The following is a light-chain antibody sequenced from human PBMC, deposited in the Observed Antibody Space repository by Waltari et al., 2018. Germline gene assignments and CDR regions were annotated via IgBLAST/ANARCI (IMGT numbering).Light chain of an antibody. CDR2: KTS. CDR3: QQSDGIPFT. Sequence: DIKMTQSPSSLSASVGDTVTITCRASQSVGRLLNWYQQRPGEAPNLLIYKTSNLQGGVPSRFSGSGSGTDFTLTIDSLQPEDFATYYCQQSDGIPFTFGPGT. J-gene: IGKJ2*01. CDR1: QSVGRL. V-gene: IGKV1-39*01.